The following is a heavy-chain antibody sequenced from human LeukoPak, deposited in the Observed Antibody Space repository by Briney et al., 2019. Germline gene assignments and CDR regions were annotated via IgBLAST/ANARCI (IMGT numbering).Heavy chain of an antibody. CDR2: INHSGST. V-gene: IGHV4-34*01. J-gene: IGHJ4*02. CDR1: GGSFSGYY. CDR3: ARGGPNDYTDY. Sequence: SETLSLTCAVYGGSFSGYYWSWIRQPPGKGLEWIGEINHSGSTNYNPSLKSRVTISVDTSKNQFPLKLSSVTAADTAVYYCARGGPNDYTDYWGQGTLVTVSS.